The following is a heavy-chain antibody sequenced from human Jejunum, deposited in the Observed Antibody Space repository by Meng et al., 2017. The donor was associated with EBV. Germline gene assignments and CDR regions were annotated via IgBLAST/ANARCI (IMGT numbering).Heavy chain of an antibody. CDR1: GFTFSGHA. CDR2: ISNDGNNK. CDR3: TREWGADY. Sequence: VQLGESGGGVVQPGRSLRLSCAASGFTFSGHAMQWVRQAPGKGLKWVALISNDGNNKYYADSVKGRFTISRDNSKNTLYLQMNSLRVDDTALYYCTREWGADYWGQGTLVTVSS. D-gene: IGHD3-16*01. V-gene: IGHV3-30-3*01. J-gene: IGHJ4*02.